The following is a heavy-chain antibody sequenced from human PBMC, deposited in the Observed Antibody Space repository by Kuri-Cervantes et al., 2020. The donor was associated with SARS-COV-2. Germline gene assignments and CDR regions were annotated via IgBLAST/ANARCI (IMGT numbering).Heavy chain of an antibody. J-gene: IGHJ4*02. V-gene: IGHV3-49*04. Sequence: GESLKISCVASGFTFSAYTLNWVRQAPGKGLEWVGFIRSKAYGGTTEYAASVKGRFTISRDDSKSIAYLQMNSLKTEDTAVYYCTSLDFWSGFYFDYWGQGTLVTVSS. CDR2: IRSKAYGGTT. D-gene: IGHD3-3*01. CDR1: GFTFSAYT. CDR3: TSLDFWSGFYFDY.